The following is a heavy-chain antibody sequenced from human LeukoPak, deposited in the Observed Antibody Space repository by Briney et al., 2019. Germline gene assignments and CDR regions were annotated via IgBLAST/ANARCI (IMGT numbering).Heavy chain of an antibody. J-gene: IGHJ4*02. D-gene: IGHD3-10*01. CDR3: ARAPGAVDPFDY. V-gene: IGHV3-9*01. Sequence: GGSLRLSCAASGFTFDDYAMHWVRQAPGKGLEWVSGISWNSGSIGYADSAKGRFTISRDNSKNTLYLQMNSLRAEDTAVYYCARAPGAVDPFDYWGQGTLVTVSS. CDR1: GFTFDDYA. CDR2: ISWNSGSI.